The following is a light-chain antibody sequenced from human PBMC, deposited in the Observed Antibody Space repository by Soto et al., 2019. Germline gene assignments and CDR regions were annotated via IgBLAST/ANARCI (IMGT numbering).Light chain of an antibody. CDR1: QSVSSN. CDR2: VAS. J-gene: IGKJ4*01. Sequence: EIVMTQSPATLSVSPGERATLSCRASQSVSSNLAWYQQKPGQTPKLLIYVASTRATGIPARFSGSGSWSEFTLTISSLQSEDFAVYYCQQYNVCPLTFGGGTKVEFK. V-gene: IGKV3-15*01. CDR3: QQYNVCPLT.